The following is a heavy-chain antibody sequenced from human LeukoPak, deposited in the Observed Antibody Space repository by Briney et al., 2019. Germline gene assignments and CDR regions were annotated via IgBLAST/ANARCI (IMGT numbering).Heavy chain of an antibody. D-gene: IGHD6-13*01. CDR3: ARDLGRGSSWYYFDY. CDR1: GFTFSSYW. V-gene: IGHV3-74*01. CDR2: INSDGSTT. Sequence: GGSLRLSCVVSGFTFSSYWMHWVRQAPGKGLVWVSRINSDGSTTTYADSVKDRFTISRDNAKNSLYLQMNSLRAEDTALYYCARDLGRGSSWYYFDYWGQGTLVTVSS. J-gene: IGHJ4*02.